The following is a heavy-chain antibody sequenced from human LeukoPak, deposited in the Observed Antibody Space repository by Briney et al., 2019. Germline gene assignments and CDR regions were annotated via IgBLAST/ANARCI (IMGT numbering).Heavy chain of an antibody. Sequence: GGSLRLSCAVSGFTFSDYYVSWIRQAPGKGLEWVSYISSSGRTIYYADSVKGRFTISRDNAKNSLYLQMNSLRAEDTAVYYCARTFYGSGSYGHMDVWGKGTTVTVSS. D-gene: IGHD3-10*01. CDR3: ARTFYGSGSYGHMDV. J-gene: IGHJ6*03. V-gene: IGHV3-11*04. CDR1: GFTFSDYY. CDR2: ISSSGRTI.